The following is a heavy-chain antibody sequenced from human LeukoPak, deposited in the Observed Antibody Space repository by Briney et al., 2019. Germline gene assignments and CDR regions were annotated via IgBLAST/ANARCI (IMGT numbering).Heavy chain of an antibody. CDR2: IKQDGSEK. Sequence: GWSLRLSCAASGFTFSSYWMSWVRQAPGKGREWVASIKQDGSEKYYVDSVKGRFTISRDNAKNSLYLQMNSLRAEDTAVYYCAKDFDLWSGYYGDYWGQGTLVTVSS. CDR3: AKDFDLWSGYYGDY. V-gene: IGHV3-7*05. J-gene: IGHJ4*02. CDR1: GFTFSSYW. D-gene: IGHD3-3*01.